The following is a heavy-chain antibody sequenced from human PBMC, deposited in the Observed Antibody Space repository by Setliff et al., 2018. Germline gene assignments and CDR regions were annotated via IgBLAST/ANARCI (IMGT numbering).Heavy chain of an antibody. J-gene: IGHJ6*03. CDR3: ARGGHIRYDYYYMDV. Sequence: ASVKVSCKASGYTFTGYSIHWVRQAPGQGLEWMGVMNPGRGSRNYAQRFQGRVTMTSDTSTSAVYMELSSLRSEDTALYYCARGGHIRYDYYYMDVWGKGTTVTVSS. CDR1: GYTFTGYS. V-gene: IGHV1-46*01. CDR2: MNPGRGSR. D-gene: IGHD5-18*01.